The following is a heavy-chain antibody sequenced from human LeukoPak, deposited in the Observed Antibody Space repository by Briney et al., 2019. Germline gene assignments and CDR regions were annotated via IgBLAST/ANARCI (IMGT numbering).Heavy chain of an antibody. D-gene: IGHD6-19*01. J-gene: IGHJ4*02. Sequence: GGALRLSCAASGFTFNSYAMSWVRQAPGKGLEWVAVISYGGSNKYYADSVKGRFTISRDNSKNTLYLQMNSLRAEDTAVYYCARRGSSGWLLFDYWGQGTLVTVSS. CDR3: ARRGSSGWLLFDY. V-gene: IGHV3-30-3*01. CDR1: GFTFNSYA. CDR2: ISYGGSNK.